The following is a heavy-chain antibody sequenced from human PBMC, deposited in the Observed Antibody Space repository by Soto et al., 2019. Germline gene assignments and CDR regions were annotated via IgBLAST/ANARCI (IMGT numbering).Heavy chain of an antibody. D-gene: IGHD3-9*01. CDR2: TSYDETNK. CDR1: GFTFSTYG. V-gene: IGHV3-30*18. Sequence: QVQLVESGGGVVQPGRSLRLSCEASGFTFSTYGMNWVRQAPGKGLEWVAVTSYDETNKFYADSVRGRFTISRENSKNSLYLQMNSLRTEDTAVYYCAKDLDDTLTASVRNWFDPWGRGTLVSVSS. J-gene: IGHJ5*02. CDR3: AKDLDDTLTASVRNWFDP.